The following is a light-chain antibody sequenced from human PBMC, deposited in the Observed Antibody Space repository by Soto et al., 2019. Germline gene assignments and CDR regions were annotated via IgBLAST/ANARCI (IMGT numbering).Light chain of an antibody. V-gene: IGKV3-20*01. CDR2: GAS. J-gene: IGKJ1*01. Sequence: SVLRQSPGTLSLSPGERATLSCRASQSVSNNYLAWYQQQPGQAPRLLIYGASNRATGIPDRFSGSGSGTDFTLTISRLEPEDFAVYYCQQYGSSGTFGQGTKVDI. CDR3: QQYGSSGT. CDR1: QSVSNNY.